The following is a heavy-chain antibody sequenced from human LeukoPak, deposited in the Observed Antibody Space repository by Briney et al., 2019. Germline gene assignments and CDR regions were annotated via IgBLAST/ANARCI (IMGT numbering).Heavy chain of an antibody. CDR1: GVSFSGYY. CDR3: ARDLKIGYNSGWYSFDF. CDR2: INHSGST. V-gene: IGHV4-34*01. D-gene: IGHD6-19*01. J-gene: IGHJ4*02. Sequence: TSETLSLTCAVYGVSFSGYYWSWIRQPPGKGLEWIGEINHSGSTNYNPSLKSRATISVDTSKNQFSLKVISVTAADTAVYYCARDLKIGYNSGWYSFDFWGQGILVTVSS.